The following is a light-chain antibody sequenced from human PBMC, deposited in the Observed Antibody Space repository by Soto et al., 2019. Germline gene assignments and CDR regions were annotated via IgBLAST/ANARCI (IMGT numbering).Light chain of an antibody. CDR2: SAS. CDR1: QTVTGNY. Sequence: PGDRAPLSCSASQTVTGNYLAWYHQKPGQAPRLLIHSASSRATGIPDRFSASGTGTDFTLTISRLEPEDFAVYYCQQYSASPRTFGQGTKVDIK. J-gene: IGKJ1*01. CDR3: QQYSASPRT. V-gene: IGKV3-20*01.